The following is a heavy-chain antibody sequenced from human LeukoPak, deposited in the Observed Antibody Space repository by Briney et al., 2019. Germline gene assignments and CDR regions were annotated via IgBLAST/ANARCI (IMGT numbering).Heavy chain of an antibody. CDR3: AKDGSSIAAAGSINWFDP. D-gene: IGHD6-13*01. J-gene: IGHJ5*02. V-gene: IGHV3-30*02. Sequence: GGSLRLSCAASGFTVSSNYMSWVRQAPGKGLEWVAFIRYDGSNKYYADSVKGRFTISRDNSKNTLYLQMNSLRAEDTALYYCAKDGSSIAAAGSINWFDPWGQGTLVTVSS. CDR1: GFTVSSNY. CDR2: IRYDGSNK.